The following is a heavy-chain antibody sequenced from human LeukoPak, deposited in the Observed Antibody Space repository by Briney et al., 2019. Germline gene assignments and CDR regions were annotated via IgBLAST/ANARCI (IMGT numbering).Heavy chain of an antibody. CDR1: GFTFQHYA. Sequence: PGGSLRLSCAASGFTFQHYAIHWVRQAPGKGLEWVSGISWNSGHIGYADSVKGRFTISRDNSLNTLHLQMNSLKTEDTAVYYCAREFGHNRWYFDYWGQGALVTVSS. V-gene: IGHV3-9*01. CDR2: ISWNSGHI. D-gene: IGHD5-24*01. J-gene: IGHJ4*02. CDR3: AREFGHNRWYFDY.